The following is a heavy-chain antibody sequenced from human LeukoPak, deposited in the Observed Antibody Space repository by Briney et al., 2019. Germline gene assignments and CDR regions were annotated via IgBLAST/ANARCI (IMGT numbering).Heavy chain of an antibody. Sequence: GGSLRLSCAASGFTFTSYYMHWVRHAPGKGLVWVSRINNDGSSTSYADSVKGRFTISRDNAKNTLYLQMNSLRAEDTAVYYCARPTREGSSWYWWFDPWGQGTLVTVSS. CDR1: GFTFTSYY. CDR3: ARPTREGSSWYWWFDP. CDR2: INNDGSST. J-gene: IGHJ5*02. D-gene: IGHD6-13*01. V-gene: IGHV3-74*01.